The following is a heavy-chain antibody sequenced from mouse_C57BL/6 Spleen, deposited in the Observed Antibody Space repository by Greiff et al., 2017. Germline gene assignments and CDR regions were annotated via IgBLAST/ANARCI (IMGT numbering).Heavy chain of an antibody. J-gene: IGHJ4*01. CDR1: GFTFSDYG. CDR2: ISSGSSTI. Sequence: EVKLVESGGGLVKPGGSLKLSCAASGFTFSDYGMHWVRQAPEKGLEWVAYISSGSSTIYYADTVKGRFTISRDNAKNTLFLQMTSLRSEDTAMYYCTRPLGYGRSYYAMDYWGQGTSVTVSS. V-gene: IGHV5-17*01. CDR3: TRPLGYGRSYYAMDY. D-gene: IGHD1-1*01.